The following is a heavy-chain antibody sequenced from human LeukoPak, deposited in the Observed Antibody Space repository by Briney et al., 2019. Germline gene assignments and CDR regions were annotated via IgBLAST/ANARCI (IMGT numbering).Heavy chain of an antibody. CDR1: GFILDKYW. CDR2: IKQDGSEK. CDR3: ARDGPWGSPTSGWFDP. Sequence: GGSLRLSCAASGFILDKYWMSWVRQAPGKGLEWVANIKQDGSEKHYMDSVKGRFTISRDNAKNSLNLQMNSLRVEDTAVYYCARDGPWGSPTSGWFDPWGQGTLVTVSS. D-gene: IGHD2-2*01. J-gene: IGHJ5*02. V-gene: IGHV3-7*01.